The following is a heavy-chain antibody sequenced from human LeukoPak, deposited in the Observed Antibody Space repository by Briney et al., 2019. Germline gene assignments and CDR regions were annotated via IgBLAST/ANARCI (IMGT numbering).Heavy chain of an antibody. J-gene: IGHJ6*03. CDR1: GGSISSSNW. CDR3: ARLGSGGSYYYYYYMDV. V-gene: IGHV4-4*02. Sequence: ASETLSLTCAVSGGSISSSNWWSWVRQPPGKGLEWIGEIYHSGSTNYNPSLKSRVTISVDTSKNQFSLKLSSVTAADTAVYYCARLGSGGSYYYYYYMDVWGKGTTVTISS. CDR2: IYHSGST. D-gene: IGHD2-15*01.